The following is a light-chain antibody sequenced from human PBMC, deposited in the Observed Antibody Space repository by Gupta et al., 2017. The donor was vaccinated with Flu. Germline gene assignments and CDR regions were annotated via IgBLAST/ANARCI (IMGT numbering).Light chain of an antibody. Sequence: DIKKTQSPSYLYASVGDRVTITCRASQSISSYLNWYQQKPGKAPKFLIYAASSLQSGVPSRFSGSGSGTDFTLTISSLQPEDFATYYCQQSYSTRYSFGQGTKLEIK. CDR1: QSISSY. V-gene: IGKV1-39*01. J-gene: IGKJ2*03. CDR3: QQSYSTRYS. CDR2: AAS.